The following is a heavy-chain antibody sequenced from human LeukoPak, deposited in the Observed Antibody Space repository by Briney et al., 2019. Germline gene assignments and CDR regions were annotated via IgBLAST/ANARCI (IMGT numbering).Heavy chain of an antibody. J-gene: IGHJ4*02. CDR2: IIPILGIA. V-gene: IGHV1-69*04. D-gene: IGHD6-19*01. CDR3: ARAPYSSGPFDY. Sequence: SVKVSCKASGGTFSSYAISWVRQAPGQGLEWMGRIIPILGIANYAQKFQGRVTITADKSTSTAYMELSSLRSEDTAVYYCARAPYSSGPFDYWGQGTLVTVSS. CDR1: GGTFSSYA.